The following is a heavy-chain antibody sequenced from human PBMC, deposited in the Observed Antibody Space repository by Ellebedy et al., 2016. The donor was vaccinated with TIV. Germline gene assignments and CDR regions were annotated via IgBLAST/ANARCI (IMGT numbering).Heavy chain of an antibody. D-gene: IGHD3-10*01. Sequence: GESLKISCAASGFTFSDHYMNWVRQAPGKGLEWVGRSRNKGNSYTTDYAASVKGRFTISRDESKNSLLLQMNTLKTEDTAVYFCTRETYGAIDSWGQGTLVTVSA. J-gene: IGHJ4*02. CDR1: GFTFSDHY. CDR3: TRETYGAIDS. V-gene: IGHV3-72*01. CDR2: SRNKGNSYTT.